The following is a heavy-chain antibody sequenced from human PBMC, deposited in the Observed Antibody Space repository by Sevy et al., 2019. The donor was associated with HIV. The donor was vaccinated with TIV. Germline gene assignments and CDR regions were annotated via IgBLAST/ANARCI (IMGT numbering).Heavy chain of an antibody. CDR1: GFTFRTHA. V-gene: IGHV3-30*03. D-gene: IGHD3-22*01. CDR2: ISYNGNSK. J-gene: IGHJ4*02. Sequence: GGSLRLSCAASGFTFRTHAMHWVRQAPGKGLEWVAVISYNGNSKYYAESVKGRFTISRDDSKNTLYLQMNSLRPEDTAVYTCARDRGYDGRGYSPGYWGQGTLVTVSS. CDR3: ARDRGYDGRGYSPGY.